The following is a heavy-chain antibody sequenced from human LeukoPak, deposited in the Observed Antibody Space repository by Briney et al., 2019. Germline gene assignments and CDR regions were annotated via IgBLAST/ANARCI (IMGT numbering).Heavy chain of an antibody. D-gene: IGHD5-12*01. J-gene: IGHJ4*02. CDR2: IYYSGST. CDR3: ARQRRGYSGYQRGLPYYFDY. V-gene: IGHV4-39*01. CDR1: GGSISSSSYY. Sequence: RASETLSLTCTVSGGSISSSSYYWGWIRQPPGKGLEWIGSIYYSGSTYYNPSLKSRVTISVDTSKNQFSLKLSSVTAADTAVYYCARQRRGYSGYQRGLPYYFDYWGQGTLVTVSS.